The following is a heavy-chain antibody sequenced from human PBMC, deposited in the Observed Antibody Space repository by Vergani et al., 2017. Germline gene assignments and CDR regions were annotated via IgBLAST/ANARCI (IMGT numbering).Heavy chain of an antibody. V-gene: IGHV3-49*03. CDR2: IRSKAYGQAT. CDR1: GFTFGDYA. Sequence: EVQLVESGGGLVQPGRSLRLSCTASGFTFGDYAMSWFRQAPGQGLEWVGGIRSKAYGQATIYAASVKGRFTISRDDSKSIAYLQMNNLQTEDTAMYYCVRDXVTMLRGSDALDIWGQGTMVTVSS. D-gene: IGHD3-10*01. CDR3: VRDXVTMLRGSDALDI. J-gene: IGHJ3*02.